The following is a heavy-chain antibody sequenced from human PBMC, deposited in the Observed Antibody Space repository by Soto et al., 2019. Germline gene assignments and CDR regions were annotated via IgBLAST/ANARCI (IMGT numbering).Heavy chain of an antibody. V-gene: IGHV4-4*02. CDR1: SGSIVSINW. D-gene: IGHD6-13*01. CDR3: ASHLVMSGTRGFDN. J-gene: IGHJ4*02. CDR2: TPNSGGP. Sequence: QVQLQESGPGLVKPSGTLSLTCAVSSGSIVSINWWIWVRQPPGKGLEWIGETPNSGGPNYNPSLQSRVTITVDRSKNHFFLELRSVTAAATAVYYCASHLVMSGTRGFDNWGLGALVTVSS.